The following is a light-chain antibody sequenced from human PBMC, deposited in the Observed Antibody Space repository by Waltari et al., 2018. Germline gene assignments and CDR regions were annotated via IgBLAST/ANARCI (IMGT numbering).Light chain of an antibody. CDR3: QQVKHYPIT. Sequence: QLTQSPSSLSASVGDRVIITCRASQDGSNDLVWYLKKPGKAPKRLIDAASTLHSGVPSRFSGSGSGTDFTLTISNLQPEDFATYYCQQVKHYPITFGQGTRLEI. V-gene: IGKV1-9*01. J-gene: IGKJ5*01. CDR2: AAS. CDR1: QDGSND.